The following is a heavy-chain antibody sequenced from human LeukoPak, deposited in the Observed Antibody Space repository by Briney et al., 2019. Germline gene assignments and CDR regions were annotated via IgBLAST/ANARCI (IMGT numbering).Heavy chain of an antibody. CDR2: IIPIFGTA. V-gene: IGHV1-69*05. D-gene: IGHD3-9*01. Sequence: GSSVKVSCKASGGTFSSYAISWVRQAPGQGLEWMGGIIPIFGTANYAQKFQGRVTITTAESTSTAYMELSSLRSEDTAVYYCARARYYDILTGYYHFDYWGQGTLVTVSS. CDR1: GGTFSSYA. CDR3: ARARYYDILTGYYHFDY. J-gene: IGHJ4*02.